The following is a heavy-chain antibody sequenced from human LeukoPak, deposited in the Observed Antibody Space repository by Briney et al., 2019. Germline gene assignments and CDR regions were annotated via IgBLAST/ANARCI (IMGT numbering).Heavy chain of an antibody. J-gene: IGHJ6*03. V-gene: IGHV3-9*01. Sequence: GGSLRLSCAASGYTFDDYAMHRVRQAPGKGLEWVSGISWNSGSIGYADSVKGRFTISRDNAKNSLYLQMNSLRAEDTAVYYCARARYGSGSYYTSLNYYYYYMDVWGKGTTVTISS. CDR3: ARARYGSGSYYTSLNYYYYYMDV. CDR1: GYTFDDYA. CDR2: ISWNSGSI. D-gene: IGHD3-10*01.